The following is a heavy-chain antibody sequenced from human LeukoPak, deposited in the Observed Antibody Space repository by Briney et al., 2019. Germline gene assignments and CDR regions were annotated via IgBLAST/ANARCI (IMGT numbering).Heavy chain of an antibody. D-gene: IGHD3-22*01. J-gene: IGHJ4*02. CDR3: AKDLTYYYDSSGYQY. CDR1: GFSLSDHY. Sequence: GGSLRLSCAASGFSLSDHYMDWVRQAPGKGLEWVSAISGSGGSTYYADSVKGRFTISRDNSKNTLYLQMNSLRAEDTAVYYCAKDLTYYYDSSGYQYWGQGTLVTVSS. V-gene: IGHV3-23*01. CDR2: ISGSGGST.